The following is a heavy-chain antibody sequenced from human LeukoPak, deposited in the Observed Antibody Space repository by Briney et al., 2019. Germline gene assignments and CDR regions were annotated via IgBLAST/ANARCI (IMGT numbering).Heavy chain of an antibody. J-gene: IGHJ4*02. CDR2: IYYSGST. CDR1: GGSISSYY. D-gene: IGHD6-13*01. CDR3: ASTGYSSSWDTFDY. V-gene: IGHV4-59*01. Sequence: PSETLSLTCTVSGGSISSYYWSWIRQPPGKGLEWIGYIYYSGSTNYNPSLKSRVTISVDTSKNQFSLKLSSVTAADTAVYYCASTGYSSSWDTFDYWGQGTLVTVSS.